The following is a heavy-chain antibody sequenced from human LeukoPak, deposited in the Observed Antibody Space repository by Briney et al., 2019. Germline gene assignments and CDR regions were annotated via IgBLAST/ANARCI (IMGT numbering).Heavy chain of an antibody. CDR1: GFTFDDYA. D-gene: IGHD5-12*01. CDR2: ISWNSGSI. Sequence: PGGSLRLSCAASGFTFDDYAMHWVRQAPGKGLEWVSGISWNSGSIGYADSVKGRFTISRDNAMNSLYLQMNRLRAEDTALYYCAKDGLRGYSGYAHYWYFDLWGRGTLVTVSS. CDR3: AKDGLRGYSGYAHYWYFDL. J-gene: IGHJ2*01. V-gene: IGHV3-9*01.